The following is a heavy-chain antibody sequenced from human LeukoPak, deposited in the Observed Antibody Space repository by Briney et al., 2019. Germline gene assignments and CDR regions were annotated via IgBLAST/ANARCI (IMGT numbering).Heavy chain of an antibody. D-gene: IGHD1-7*01. CDR2: IYHSGST. CDR3: ARLITGTTSDAFDI. V-gene: IGHV4-38-2*02. J-gene: IGHJ3*02. CDR1: GYSISSGYY. Sequence: SETLSLTCTVSGYSISSGYYWGWIRQPPGKGLEWIGSIYHSGSTYYNPSLKSRVTISVDTSKNQFSLKLSSVTAAATAVYYCARLITGTTSDAFDIWGQGTMVTVSS.